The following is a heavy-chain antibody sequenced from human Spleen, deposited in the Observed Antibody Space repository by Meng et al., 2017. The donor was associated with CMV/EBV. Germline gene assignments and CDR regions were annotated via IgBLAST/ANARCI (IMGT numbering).Heavy chain of an antibody. CDR2: ISASGGST. D-gene: IGHD6-19*01. Sequence: SGFTFSSYAMDWVRQAPGKGLEWVSVISASGGSTYYADSVKGRFTISRDNSKYTLYLQMNSLRAEDTAVYYCAKHYSSAWQQGYYFDYWGQGTLVTVSS. V-gene: IGHV3-23*01. CDR1: GFTFSSYA. J-gene: IGHJ4*02. CDR3: AKHYSSAWQQGYYFDY.